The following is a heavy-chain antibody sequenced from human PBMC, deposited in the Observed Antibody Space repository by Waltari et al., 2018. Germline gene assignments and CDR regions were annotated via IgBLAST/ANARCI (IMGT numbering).Heavy chain of an antibody. D-gene: IGHD2-21*02. CDR2: ISSSSSYI. CDR1: GFTFSSYS. Sequence: EVQLVESGGGLVKPGGSLRLSCAASGFTFSSYSMNWVRQAPGKGLEWVSSISSSSSYIYYADSVKGRFTISRDNAKNSLYLQMNSLRAEDTAVYYCARGGWRRSPLDYWGQGTLVTVSS. CDR3: ARGGWRRSPLDY. V-gene: IGHV3-21*01. J-gene: IGHJ4*02.